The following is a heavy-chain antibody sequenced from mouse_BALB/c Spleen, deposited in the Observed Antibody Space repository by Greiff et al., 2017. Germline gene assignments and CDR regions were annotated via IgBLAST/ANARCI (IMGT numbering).Heavy chain of an antibody. V-gene: IGHV1-54*01. D-gene: IGHD2-3*01. J-gene: IGHJ4*01. CDR3: AISGGYYDYAMDY. CDR2: IKPGSGGT. CDR1: GYAFTNYL. Sequence: QVQLQQSGAELVRPGTSVKVSCKASGYAFTNYLIEWVKQRPGQGLEWIGVIKPGSGGTNYNEKFKGKATLTADKSSSTAYMQLSSLTSDDSAVYFCAISGGYYDYAMDYWGQGTSVTVSS.